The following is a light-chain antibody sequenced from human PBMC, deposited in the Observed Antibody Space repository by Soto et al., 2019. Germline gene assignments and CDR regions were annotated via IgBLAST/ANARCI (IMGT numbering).Light chain of an antibody. V-gene: IGKV1-33*01. CDR3: QQYENLPT. J-gene: IGKJ5*01. CDR1: QKINNY. CDR2: DAS. Sequence: DIQMTQSPSSLSASVGDRVTITCQASQKINNYLNWYQQKPGRAPKLLIYDASNLEAGVPSRFRGSGSGTDFTFTISRLQPGDIVTYYCQQYENLPTFGQGTRLEIK.